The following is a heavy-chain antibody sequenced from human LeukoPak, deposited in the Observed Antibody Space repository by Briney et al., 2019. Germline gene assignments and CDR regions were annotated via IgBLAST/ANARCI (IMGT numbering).Heavy chain of an antibody. CDR3: GRLAQNAGSAIDF. Sequence: PGGSLRLSCAASGFTFSNSAMHCVRQAPGKGLEWVALISYDGNNKYYADSVKGRFTISRDNSKNTLYLQINSLKAEDTAVYCAGRLAQNAGSAIDFWGQGALVTASP. CDR1: GFTFSNSA. J-gene: IGHJ4*02. CDR2: ISYDGNNK. V-gene: IGHV3-30-3*02. D-gene: IGHD3-10*01.